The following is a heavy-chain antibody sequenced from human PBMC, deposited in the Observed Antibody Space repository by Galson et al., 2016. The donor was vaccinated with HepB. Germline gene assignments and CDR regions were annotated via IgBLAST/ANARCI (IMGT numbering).Heavy chain of an antibody. CDR3: ARDRDSSSYYSLDY. CDR2: IYYSGST. Sequence: SETLSLACTVSGGSISSFHWSWIRQPPGQGLEWIGYIYYSGSTSYNPSFKSRVTISVDTSKNQFSLKLRSVTAADTAVYYCARDRDSSSYYSLDYRGQGTPGTVSS. V-gene: IGHV4-59*01. CDR1: GGSISSFH. J-gene: IGHJ4*02. D-gene: IGHD3-22*01.